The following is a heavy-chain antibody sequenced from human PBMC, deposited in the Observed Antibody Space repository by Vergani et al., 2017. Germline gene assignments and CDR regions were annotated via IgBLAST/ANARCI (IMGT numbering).Heavy chain of an antibody. V-gene: IGHV4-61*02. CDR3: ARGQRLWFGDPDV. D-gene: IGHD3-10*01. Sequence: QVQLQESGPGLVKPSQTLSLTCTVSGGSISSGSYYWSWIRQPAGKGLEWIGRIYTSGSTNYNPSLKSRVTISVDTSKNQFSLKLSSVTAADTAVYYCARGQRLWFGDPDVWGQGTTVTVSS. CDR1: GGSISSGSYY. J-gene: IGHJ6*02. CDR2: IYTSGST.